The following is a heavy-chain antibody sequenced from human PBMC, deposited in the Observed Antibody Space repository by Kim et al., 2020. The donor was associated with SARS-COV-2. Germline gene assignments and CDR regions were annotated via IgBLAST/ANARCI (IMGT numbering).Heavy chain of an antibody. CDR1: GGSISSSSYY. V-gene: IGHV4-39*07. J-gene: IGHJ6*01. CDR2: IYYSGST. Sequence: SETLSLTCTVSGGSISSSSYYWGWIRQPPGKGLEWIGSIYYSGSTYYNPSLKSRVTISVDTSKNQFSLKLSSVTAADTAVYYCARDRFMVRGVYGMDVWG. CDR3: ARDRFMVRGVYGMDV. D-gene: IGHD3-10*01.